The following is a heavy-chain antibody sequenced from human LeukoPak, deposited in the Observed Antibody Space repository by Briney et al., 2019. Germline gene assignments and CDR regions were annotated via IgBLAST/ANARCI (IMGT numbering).Heavy chain of an antibody. CDR1: GFSLSTSGVG. V-gene: IGHV2-5*02. D-gene: IGHD6-13*01. CDR2: IYWGDDT. CDR3: AHSYSSSHPPGAFDI. Sequence: ESGPTLVKPTQTLTLTCTFSGFSLSTSGVGVGWIRKPPGKALEWLALIYWGDDTRYTPSLKSRLTITKDTSKNQVVLTMTNMDPVNTATYYCAHSYSSSHPPGAFDIWGQGTMVTVSS. J-gene: IGHJ3*02.